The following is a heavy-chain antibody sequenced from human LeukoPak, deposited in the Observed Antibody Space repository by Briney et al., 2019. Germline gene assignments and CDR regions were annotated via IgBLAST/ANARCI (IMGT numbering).Heavy chain of an antibody. CDR1: GFTFNNYA. Sequence: GGSLRLSCAASGFTFNNYAMSWVRQAPGKGLEWVSAISGSGGDTYYADSVKGRFTISRDNSKNTVYLQMSGLRADDTAVYYCAKDHGRWGQGTVATVSS. J-gene: IGHJ4*02. CDR2: ISGSGGDT. CDR3: AKDHGR. V-gene: IGHV3-23*01.